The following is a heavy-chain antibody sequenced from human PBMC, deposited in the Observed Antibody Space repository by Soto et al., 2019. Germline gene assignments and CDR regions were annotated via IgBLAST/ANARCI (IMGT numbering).Heavy chain of an antibody. CDR1: GGSISSYY. D-gene: IGHD3-16*01. V-gene: IGHV4-59*01. CDR2: IYYSGST. J-gene: IGHJ4*02. CDR3: ARCRGKSLGYYFDY. Sequence: SETLSLTCTVSGGSISSYYWSLIRQPPGKGLEWIGCIYYSGSTNYNPSLKSRVTISVDTSKKQFSLKLSSVTAADTDVYYCARCRGKSLGYYFDYWGQGTLVTVSS.